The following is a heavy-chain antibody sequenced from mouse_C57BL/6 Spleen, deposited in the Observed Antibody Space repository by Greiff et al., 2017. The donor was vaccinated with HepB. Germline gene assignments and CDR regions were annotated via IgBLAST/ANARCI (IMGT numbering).Heavy chain of an antibody. CDR3: ARHRDSSGYYSAMDY. Sequence: VQLQQSGAELVKPGASVKLSCKASGYTFTEYTIHWVKQRSGQGLEWIGWFYPGSGSIKYKEKFKDKATLTADKSSSKGYMQLSRLTSEDSAVYFCARHRDSSGYYSAMDYWGQGTSVTVSS. J-gene: IGHJ4*01. V-gene: IGHV1-62-2*01. D-gene: IGHD3-2*02. CDR2: FYPGSGSI. CDR1: GYTFTEYT.